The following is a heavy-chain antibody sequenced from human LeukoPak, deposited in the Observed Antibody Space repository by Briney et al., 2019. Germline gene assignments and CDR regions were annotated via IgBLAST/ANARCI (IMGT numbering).Heavy chain of an antibody. J-gene: IGHJ6*03. CDR3: AAGGRRYSYGYSYYYMDV. CDR2: IVVGSGNT. V-gene: IGHV1-58*02. CDR1: GFTFTSSA. D-gene: IGHD5-18*01. Sequence: ASVKVSCKASGFTFTSSAMRWVRQARGQRLEWIGWIVVGSGNTNYAQKFQERVTITRDMSTSTAYMELSSLRSEDTAVYYCAAGGRRYSYGYSYYYMDVWGKGTTVTISS.